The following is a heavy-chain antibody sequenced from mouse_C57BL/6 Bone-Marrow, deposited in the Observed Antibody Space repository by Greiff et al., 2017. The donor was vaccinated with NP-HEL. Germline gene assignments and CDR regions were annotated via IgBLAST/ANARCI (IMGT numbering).Heavy chain of an antibody. CDR2: IDPENGDT. V-gene: IGHV14-4*01. CDR3: TTLDYDGEGY. CDR1: GFNIKDDY. D-gene: IGHD2-4*01. Sequence: VQLQQSGAELVRPGASVKLSCTASGFNIKDDYMHWVKQRPEQGLEWIGWIDPENGDTEYASKFQGKATITADTSSNTAYLQLSSLTSEDTAVYYCTTLDYDGEGYWGQRTTLTVSS. J-gene: IGHJ2*01.